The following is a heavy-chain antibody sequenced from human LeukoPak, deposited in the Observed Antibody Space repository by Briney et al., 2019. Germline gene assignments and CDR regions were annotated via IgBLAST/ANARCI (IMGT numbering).Heavy chain of an antibody. CDR2: IWYDGSNK. D-gene: IGHD1-26*01. Sequence: GGALRLSCAASGFTFSSYGMPWGRPAPGKGVEWVAVIWYDGSNKYYADSVKGRFTISRDNSKNTLYLQMNSLRAEDTAVYYCARSVGGAFDYWGQGTLVTVSS. J-gene: IGHJ4*02. CDR3: ARSVGGAFDY. V-gene: IGHV3-33*01. CDR1: GFTFSSYG.